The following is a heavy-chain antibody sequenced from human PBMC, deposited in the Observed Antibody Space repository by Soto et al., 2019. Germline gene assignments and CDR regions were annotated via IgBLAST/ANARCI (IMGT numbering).Heavy chain of an antibody. Sequence: QVQLVQSGSEVKKPGASVKVSCETSGYTFTSFDITWVRLATGQGLEWMGWMNPNTGNTGYAQNFQGRVTLTRDTSRRTAYMALRGLRSEDTALYYCARRVGYIDFRGFFDFWGQGTLVTVSS. CDR3: ARRVGYIDFRGFFDF. CDR2: MNPNTGNT. CDR1: GYTFTSFD. D-gene: IGHD6-25*01. V-gene: IGHV1-8*01. J-gene: IGHJ4*02.